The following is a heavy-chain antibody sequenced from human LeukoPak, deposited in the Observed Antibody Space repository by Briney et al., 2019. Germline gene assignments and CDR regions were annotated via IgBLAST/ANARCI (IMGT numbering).Heavy chain of an antibody. CDR1: GFTFSSYA. Sequence: ESGGSLRLSCEASGFTFSSYALTWVRQAPGKGLEWVSTISSSAASTFYADSVKGRFTISRQNSKNTLYLQMNSLRAEDTAVYYCARGGGSVFFDYWGQGTLVTVFS. D-gene: IGHD1-26*01. J-gene: IGHJ4*02. V-gene: IGHV3-23*01. CDR2: ISSSAAST. CDR3: ARGGGSVFFDY.